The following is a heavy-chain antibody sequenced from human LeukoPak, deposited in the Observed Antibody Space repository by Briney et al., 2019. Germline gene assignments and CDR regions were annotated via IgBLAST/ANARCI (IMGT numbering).Heavy chain of an antibody. CDR3: ARDLCYYDSSAHGGDYYYMDV. CDR2: ISSSSSYI. D-gene: IGHD3-22*01. V-gene: IGHV3-21*01. Sequence: GGSLRLSCAASGFTFSSYSMNWVRQAPGKGLEWVSSISSSSSYIYYADSVKGRFTISRDNAKNSLYLQMNSLRAEDTAVYYCARDLCYYDSSAHGGDYYYMDVWRKGPTVTVSS. CDR1: GFTFSSYS. J-gene: IGHJ6*03.